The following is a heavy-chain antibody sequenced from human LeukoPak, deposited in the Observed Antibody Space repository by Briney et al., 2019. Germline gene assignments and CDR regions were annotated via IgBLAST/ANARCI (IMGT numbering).Heavy chain of an antibody. J-gene: IGHJ4*02. CDR3: SIVHRYYDCSGGWVQ. D-gene: IGHD2-15*01. CDR1: GFTFSSYA. CDR2: VSTSSGNT. Sequence: GGSLRLSCAASGFTFSSYAMSWVRQAPGKGLEWVSGVSTSSGNTSYADSVKGRFTISRDNHGNTMYMQMNSLRDEDKAVYDCSIVHRYYDCSGGWVQWGQGTQVTVSS. V-gene: IGHV3-23*01.